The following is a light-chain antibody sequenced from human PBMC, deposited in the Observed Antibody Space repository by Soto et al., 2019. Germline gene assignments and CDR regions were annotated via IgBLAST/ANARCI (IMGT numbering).Light chain of an antibody. J-gene: IGKJ2*01. V-gene: IGKV3-15*01. Sequence: EIVMTQSPATLSVSPGERASLSCRASQSVSSNLAWYQQKPGQTPRLLIYATSTRATGIPARFSGSGSGTEFTLTISSLQSEDFAVYWCQQYYNWPLEYTFGQGTKLEI. CDR1: QSVSSN. CDR2: ATS. CDR3: QQYYNWPLEYT.